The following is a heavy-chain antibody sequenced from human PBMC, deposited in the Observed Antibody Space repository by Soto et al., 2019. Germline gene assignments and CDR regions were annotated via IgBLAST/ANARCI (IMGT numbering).Heavy chain of an antibody. Sequence: PSETLSLTCSVAGGSINSYWWSWIRQPAGKGLEWIGRVYSSGTTDYNPSLNSRATLSVDASKNQFSLKLSSVTAADTAVYYCARDIGSYAYGEGYWGQGIQVTVSS. CDR2: VYSSGTT. CDR3: ARDIGSYAYGEGY. CDR1: GGSINSYW. D-gene: IGHD3-10*01. V-gene: IGHV4-4*07. J-gene: IGHJ4*02.